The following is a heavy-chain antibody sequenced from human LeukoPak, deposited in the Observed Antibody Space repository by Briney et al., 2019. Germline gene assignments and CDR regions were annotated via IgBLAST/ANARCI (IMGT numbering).Heavy chain of an antibody. CDR2: INWNGGST. D-gene: IGHD2-2*01. CDR3: ARDPLGYCSSTSCFDYFDY. J-gene: IGHJ4*02. V-gene: IGHV3-20*04. Sequence: GGSLRLSCAASGFTLDDYGMSWVRQAPGKGLEWVSGINWNGGSTGYADSVKGRFTISRDNAKNSLYLQMNSLRAEDTALYYCARDPLGYCSSTSCFDYFDYWGQGTLVTVSS. CDR1: GFTLDDYG.